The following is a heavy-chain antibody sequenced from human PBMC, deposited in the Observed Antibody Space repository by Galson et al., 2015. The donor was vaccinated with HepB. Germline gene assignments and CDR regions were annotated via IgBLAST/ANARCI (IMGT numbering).Heavy chain of an antibody. D-gene: IGHD2-2*01. Sequence: VKVSCRVSGYTFTDYYMHWVQQAPGKGLEWMGLVDPEDGETIYAEKFQGRVTITADTSTDTAYMELSSLRSEDTAVYYCATGSTSGNWFDPWGQGTLVTVSS. J-gene: IGHJ5*02. V-gene: IGHV1-69-2*01. CDR2: VDPEDGET. CDR3: ATGSTSGNWFDP. CDR1: GYTFTDYY.